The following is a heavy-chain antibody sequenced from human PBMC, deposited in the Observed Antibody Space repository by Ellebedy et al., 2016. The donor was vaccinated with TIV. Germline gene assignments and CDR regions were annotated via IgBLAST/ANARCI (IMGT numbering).Heavy chain of an antibody. CDR2: IYYDGST. CDR1: GGSISITSYY. V-gene: IGHV4-39*01. Sequence: MPSETLSLTCTVSGGSISITSYYWGWIRQPPGKGLEWIGSIYYDGSTYYNPSLKIRVTISKDTSKNQFSLKLTSVTAADTAVYYCARRSSYWSALDFWGQGTLATVSS. J-gene: IGHJ4*02. CDR3: ARRSSYWSALDF. D-gene: IGHD6-19*01.